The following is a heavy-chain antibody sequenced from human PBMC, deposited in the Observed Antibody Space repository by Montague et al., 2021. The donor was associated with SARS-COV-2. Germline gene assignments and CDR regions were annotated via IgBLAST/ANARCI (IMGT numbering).Heavy chain of an antibody. CDR2: TTYSGST. CDR1: GDSITSGGYF. CDR3: AASGRRGYSNPFHH. D-gene: IGHD4-11*01. V-gene: IGHV4-31*03. J-gene: IGHJ4*02. Sequence: TLSLTCTVSGDSITSGGYFWNWNPQHPGKGLVYLGATTYSGSTYHKSSLTSRVSLSMDTSKNAFSLSLHSVTAADTAGYCCAASGRRGYSNPFHHCGRGSLVTVSS.